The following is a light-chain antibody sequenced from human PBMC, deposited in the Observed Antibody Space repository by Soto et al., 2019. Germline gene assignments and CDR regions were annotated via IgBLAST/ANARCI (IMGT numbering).Light chain of an antibody. CDR3: QQSATAPLP. CDR2: DAS. V-gene: IGKV3-20*01. J-gene: IGKJ1*01. Sequence: EIVLTQSPGTLSLSPGERATLSCRASQTVSKNYLAWYQQKPGQPPRLLIYDASYRATGIPDRFSGSGSGTDFTLNISRLEPEDFAVYYCQQSATAPLPFGQGTKVEIK. CDR1: QTVSKNY.